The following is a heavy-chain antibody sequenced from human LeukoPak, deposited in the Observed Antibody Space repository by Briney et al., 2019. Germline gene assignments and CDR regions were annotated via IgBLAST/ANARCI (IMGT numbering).Heavy chain of an antibody. J-gene: IGHJ4*02. D-gene: IGHD1-14*01. CDR1: GFTFRNYV. CDR3: AKEYSVRNQFDY. CDR2: ISAGGGNT. V-gene: IGHV3-23*01. Sequence: PGGSLRLSCAASGFTFRNYVIHWVRQAPGKGLEWVSAISAGGGNTYYADSVKGRFTISRDNSKNTLFLEMNSLRAEDTAVYYCAKEYSVRNQFDYWGQGTLVAVSS.